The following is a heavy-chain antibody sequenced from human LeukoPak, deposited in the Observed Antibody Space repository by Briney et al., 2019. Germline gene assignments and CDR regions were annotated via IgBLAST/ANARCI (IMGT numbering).Heavy chain of an antibody. CDR3: ARGKYYYGSGVENWFDP. D-gene: IGHD3-10*01. V-gene: IGHV4-31*03. Sequence: SETLSLTCTVSGGSISSGGYYWNWIRQHPGKGLEWIGYIYYSGSTYYNPSLKSRVTISVDTSKNQFSLKLSSVTAADTAVYYCARGKYYYGSGVENWFDPWGQGTLVTVSS. CDR1: GGSISSGGYY. J-gene: IGHJ5*02. CDR2: IYYSGST.